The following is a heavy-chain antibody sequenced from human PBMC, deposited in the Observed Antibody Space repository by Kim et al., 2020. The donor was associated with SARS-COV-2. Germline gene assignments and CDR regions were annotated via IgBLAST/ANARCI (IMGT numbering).Heavy chain of an antibody. CDR1: GGSISSSSYY. CDR2: IYYTGTT. CDR3: ARHYHLKMATKALDP. V-gene: IGHV4-39*01. Sequence: SETLSLTCTVSGGSISSSSYYWGWIRQPPGKGLEWIGSIYYTGTTYYNPSLKSRVTISVDTSKNQFSLKLSSVTAADTAVYYCARHYHLKMATKALDPWGQGTLVTVSS. J-gene: IGHJ5*02. D-gene: IGHD2-8*01.